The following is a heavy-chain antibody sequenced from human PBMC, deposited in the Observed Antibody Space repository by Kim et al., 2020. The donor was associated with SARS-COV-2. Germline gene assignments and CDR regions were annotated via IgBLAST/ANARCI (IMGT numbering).Heavy chain of an antibody. CDR3: ARLPSGDDPFDY. J-gene: IGHJ4*02. V-gene: IGHV5-51*01. D-gene: IGHD7-27*01. Sequence: RYSPSFQGQVPISADKSISTAYLQWSSLKASDTAMYYCARLPSGDDPFDYWGQGTLVTVSS.